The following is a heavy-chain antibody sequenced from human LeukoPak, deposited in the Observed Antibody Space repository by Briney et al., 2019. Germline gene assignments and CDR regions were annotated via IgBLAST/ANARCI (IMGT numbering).Heavy chain of an antibody. D-gene: IGHD3-9*01. Sequence: PSETLSLTCTVSGGSISSYYWSWIRQPPGKGLEWIGYIYYSGSTNYNPSLKSRVTISVDTSKNHFSLKLSSVTAADTAVYYCARGPYYDILTGYYPIDYWGQGTLVTVSS. CDR2: IYYSGST. CDR3: ARGPYYDILTGYYPIDY. CDR1: GGSISSYY. J-gene: IGHJ4*02. V-gene: IGHV4-59*01.